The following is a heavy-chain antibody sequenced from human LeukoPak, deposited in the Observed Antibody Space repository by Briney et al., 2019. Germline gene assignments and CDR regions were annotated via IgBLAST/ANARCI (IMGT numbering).Heavy chain of an antibody. D-gene: IGHD3-10*01. CDR3: PSHLRTEFFDY. CDR1: RGSTSSSSYY. J-gene: IGHJ4*02. V-gene: IGHV4-39*01. CDR2: IYYSGST. Sequence: PSETLSLTRTVSRGSTSSSSYYSGWIRQPPGKGLEWIGSIYYSGSTYYNPSLKSRVTISVDTSRNQFSLRLSSVTAANTVVYYCPSHLRTEFFDYCGQGTLVTVSS.